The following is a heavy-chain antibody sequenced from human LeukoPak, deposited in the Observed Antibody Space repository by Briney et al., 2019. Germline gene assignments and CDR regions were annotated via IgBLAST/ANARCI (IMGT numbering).Heavy chain of an antibody. CDR3: AKRAYGSGSSLHYFDY. Sequence: GGSLRLSCGASGFTFSSSAMSWVRQAPGKGLEWVSLLSNSGSTTYYADSVKGRFTISRDTSKNTLYLQMISLRVEGTAVYYCAKRAYGSGSSLHYFDYWGQGTLVTVSS. CDR2: LSNSGSTT. J-gene: IGHJ4*02. CDR1: GFTFSSSA. D-gene: IGHD3-10*01. V-gene: IGHV3-23*01.